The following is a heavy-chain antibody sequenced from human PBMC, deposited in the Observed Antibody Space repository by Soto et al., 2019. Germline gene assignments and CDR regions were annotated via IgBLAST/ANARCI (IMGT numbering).Heavy chain of an antibody. Sequence: EVQVLESGGGLVQPGGSLRLSCAASAFTFNDYAINWVRQAPGRGLEWVSGVTGSGSNTYYGDSVKGRFTTYRDSSKNTVYIQMSSLRAEDTALYYCAKGLGSSVGTFDQWGQGALVTVSS. J-gene: IGHJ4*02. CDR1: AFTFNDYA. D-gene: IGHD3-10*01. CDR3: AKGLGSSVGTFDQ. V-gene: IGHV3-23*01. CDR2: VTGSGSNT.